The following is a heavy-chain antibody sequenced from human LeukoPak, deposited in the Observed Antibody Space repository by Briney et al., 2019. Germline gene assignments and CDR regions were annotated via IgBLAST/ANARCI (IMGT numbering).Heavy chain of an antibody. CDR2: INHSGST. CDR1: GGSFSGYY. Sequence: SETLSLTCAVYGGSFSGYYWSWIRQPPGKGLEWIGEINHSGSTYYNPSLKSRVTISVDTSKKQFSLKLSSVTAADTAVYYCARRGSRIAVSGTGGFDYWGQGTLVTVSS. CDR3: ARRGSRIAVSGTGGFDY. J-gene: IGHJ4*02. D-gene: IGHD6-19*01. V-gene: IGHV4-34*01.